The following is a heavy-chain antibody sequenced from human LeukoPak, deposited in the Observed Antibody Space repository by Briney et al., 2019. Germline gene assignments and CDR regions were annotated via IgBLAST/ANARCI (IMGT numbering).Heavy chain of an antibody. J-gene: IGHJ4*02. D-gene: IGHD1-1*01. CDR3: ANEVRPNDY. CDR2: IDRDGTST. V-gene: IGHV3-74*01. CDR1: GFTFSGNW. Sequence: GGSLKLSCAASGFTFSGNWMHWVRQAPGKGLVWVGRIDRDGTSTGYADSVKGRFTISRDNAENTLYLQMNSLRVEDTAVYYCANEVRPNDYWGQGTLVTVSS.